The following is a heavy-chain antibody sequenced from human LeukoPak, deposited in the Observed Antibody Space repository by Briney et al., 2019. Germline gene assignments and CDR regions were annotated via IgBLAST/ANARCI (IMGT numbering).Heavy chain of an antibody. D-gene: IGHD5-24*01. V-gene: IGHV4-39*01. CDR2: IYYSGST. CDR1: GGSISSSSYY. CDR3: ARPEGGEMATIEDAFDI. J-gene: IGHJ3*02. Sequence: PSETLSLTCTVSGGSISSSSYYWGWIRQPPGKGLEWIGSIYYSGSTYYNPSLKSRVTISVDTSKNQFSLKLSSVTAADTAVYCCARPEGGEMATIEDAFDIWGQGTMVTVSS.